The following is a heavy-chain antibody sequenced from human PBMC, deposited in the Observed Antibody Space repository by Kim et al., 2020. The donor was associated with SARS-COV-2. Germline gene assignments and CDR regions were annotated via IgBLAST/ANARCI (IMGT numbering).Heavy chain of an antibody. V-gene: IGHV3-43*02. CDR2: IRGDGERT. J-gene: IGHJ3*01. CDR3: VKDSRFLEWGAFDV. D-gene: IGHD3-3*01. Sequence: GGSLRLSWAASMSGLSFDFYAMHWVRQVPGKGLEWLCLIRGDGERTSYADSLNGRFTITRDNNKNYVYLQMNSLRTEDTALYYCVKDSRFLEWGAFDVWGQGTMVTVSS. CDR1: GLSFDFYA.